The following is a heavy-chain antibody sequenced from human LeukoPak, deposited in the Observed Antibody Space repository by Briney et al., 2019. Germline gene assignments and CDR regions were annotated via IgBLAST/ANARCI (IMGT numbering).Heavy chain of an antibody. CDR2: IRYDGSNK. CDR1: GFTFSSYG. CDR3: ARVQRSAAFVDY. Sequence: PGGSLRLSCAASGFTFSSYGMHWVRQAPGKGLEWVAFIRYDGSNKYYADSVKGRFTISRDNSKNTLYLQMNSLRAEDTAVYYCARVQRSAAFVDYWGQGTLVTVSS. V-gene: IGHV3-30*02. D-gene: IGHD3-3*02. J-gene: IGHJ4*02.